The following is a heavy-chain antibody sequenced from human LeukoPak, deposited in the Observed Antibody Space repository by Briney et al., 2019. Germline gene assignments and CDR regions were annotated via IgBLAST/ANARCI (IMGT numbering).Heavy chain of an antibody. CDR1: GFTFSSYE. J-gene: IGHJ6*03. CDR2: ISSSGSTI. V-gene: IGHV3-48*03. CDR3: ARVVGTGDYYMDV. D-gene: IGHD3-10*01. Sequence: GGSLRLSCAASGFTFSSYEMNWVRQAPGKGLEWVSYISSSGSTIYYADSVKGRFTISRDNAKTSLYLQMNSLRAEDTAVYYCARVVGTGDYYMDVWGKGTTVTVSS.